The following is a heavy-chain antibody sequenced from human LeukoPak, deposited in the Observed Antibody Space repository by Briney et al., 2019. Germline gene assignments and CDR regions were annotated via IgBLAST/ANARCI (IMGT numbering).Heavy chain of an antibody. D-gene: IGHD3-10*01. Sequence: PGGSLRLSCAASGFTFSNAWMSWVRQAPGKGLEWVGRIKSKTDGGTTDYAAPVKGRFTISRDDSENTLYLQMNSLKTEDTAVYYCTSYQSSYYATDAFDIWGQGTMVTVSS. CDR3: TSYQSSYYATDAFDI. CDR1: GFTFSNAW. J-gene: IGHJ3*02. V-gene: IGHV3-15*01. CDR2: IKSKTDGGTT.